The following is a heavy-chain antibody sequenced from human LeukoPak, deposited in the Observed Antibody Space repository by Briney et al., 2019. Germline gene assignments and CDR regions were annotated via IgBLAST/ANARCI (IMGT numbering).Heavy chain of an antibody. Sequence: GGPLRLSCAASGFTFSNSWMSWVRQAPGRGLEWVVGIKRKGADATIDYAAPVKGTLPISRDYSKNTLYLQMNSLKSEDTAVYYCTAVTGRSDFDYWAQGTRVTVS. CDR1: GFTFSNSW. D-gene: IGHD3-9*01. CDR2: IKRKGADATI. V-gene: IGHV3-15*01. J-gene: IGHJ4*02. CDR3: TAVTGRSDFDY.